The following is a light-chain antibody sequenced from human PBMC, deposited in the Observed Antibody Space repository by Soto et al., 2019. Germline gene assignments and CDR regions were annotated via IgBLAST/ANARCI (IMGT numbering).Light chain of an antibody. J-gene: IGLJ1*01. V-gene: IGLV1-51*02. CDR2: ENN. CDR1: SSNIANNF. Sequence: QSVLTQPPSVSAAPGQKVTISCSGNSSNIANNFVSWYQQFPGSAPKLLIYENNKRPSGISDRFSGSKSGTPATLDVTGLQTGDEAEYYCGTWDSSLNAFVFGTGTKSPS. CDR3: GTWDSSLNAFV.